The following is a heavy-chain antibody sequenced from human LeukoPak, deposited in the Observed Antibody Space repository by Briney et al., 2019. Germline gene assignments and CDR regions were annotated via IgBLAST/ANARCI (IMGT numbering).Heavy chain of an antibody. D-gene: IGHD1-26*01. J-gene: IGHJ4*02. CDR1: GGSFSSSANY. V-gene: IGHV4-39*02. Sequence: SETLSLTCTVSGGSFSSSANYWGWIRQPPGEGLEWIGSVYYTGSTFYNPSLRSRVTISIDTSKTHFSLSLRFVTAADTAVYYCVRGGIYLERPFDYWGQGTLVTASS. CDR3: VRGGIYLERPFDY. CDR2: VYYTGST.